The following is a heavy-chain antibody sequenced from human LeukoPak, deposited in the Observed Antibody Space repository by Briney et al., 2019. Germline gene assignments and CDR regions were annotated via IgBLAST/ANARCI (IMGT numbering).Heavy chain of an antibody. CDR2: IYYSGST. CDR1: GGSISSYY. J-gene: IGHJ4*02. D-gene: IGHD2-15*01. Sequence: PSETLSLTCTVSGGSISSYYWSWIRQPPGKGLEWIGYIYYSGSTNYNPSLKSRVTISVDTSKNQFSLKLSSVTAADTAVYYCARGRPRYCSGGSCYGWVYWGQGTLVTVSS. CDR3: ARGRPRYCSGGSCYGWVY. V-gene: IGHV4-59*12.